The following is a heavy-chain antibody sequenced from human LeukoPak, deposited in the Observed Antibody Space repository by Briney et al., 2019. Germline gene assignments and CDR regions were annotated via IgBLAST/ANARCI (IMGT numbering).Heavy chain of an antibody. Sequence: PSETLSLTCAVYGGSFSGYYWSWIRQPPGKGLEWIGEINHSGSTNYNPSLKSRVTISVDTSKNQFSLKLSSVTAADTAVYYCARGGDYYDSSGYQYFDYWGQGTLVTVSS. CDR3: ARGGDYYDSSGYQYFDY. V-gene: IGHV4-34*01. J-gene: IGHJ4*02. CDR1: GGSFSGYY. D-gene: IGHD3-22*01. CDR2: INHSGST.